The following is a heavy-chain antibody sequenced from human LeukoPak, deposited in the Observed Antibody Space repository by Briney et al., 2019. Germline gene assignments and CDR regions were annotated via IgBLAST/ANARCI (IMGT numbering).Heavy chain of an antibody. CDR2: IYYSGST. CDR3: ARHRYYGSGSYYAPLYYFDY. J-gene: IGHJ4*02. D-gene: IGHD3-10*01. Sequence: SETLSLTCTVSGGSISSYYWSWIRQPPGKGLEWIGYIYYSGSTNYNPSLKSRVTISVDTSKNQFSLKLSSVTAADTAVYYCARHRYYGSGSYYAPLYYFDYWGQGALVTVSS. CDR1: GGSISSYY. V-gene: IGHV4-59*08.